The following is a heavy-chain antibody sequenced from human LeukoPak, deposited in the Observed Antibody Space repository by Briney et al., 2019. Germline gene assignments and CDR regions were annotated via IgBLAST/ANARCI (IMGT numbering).Heavy chain of an antibody. CDR1: GYTFTGYY. J-gene: IGHJ4*02. CDR3: ARRKGLGGYFDY. CDR2: INPNSGGT. V-gene: IGHV1-2*02. D-gene: IGHD3-16*01. Sequence: ASVKVSCKASGYTFTGYYMHWVRQAPGQGLEWMGWINPNSGGTNYAQKFQGRVTTTRDTSISTAYMELSRLRSDDTAVYYCARRKGLGGYFDYWGQGTLVTVSS.